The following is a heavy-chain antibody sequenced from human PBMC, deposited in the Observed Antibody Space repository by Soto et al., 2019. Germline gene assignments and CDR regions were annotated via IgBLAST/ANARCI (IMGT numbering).Heavy chain of an antibody. Sequence: QVQLQESGPGLVKPSQTLSLICTVSGGSINSGGYYWNWIRQHPGKGLEWIGYIFYSGSTYYNPCLRSRVTIAADTSENQFSKNLSSVTAADTAVYFCARGYSQSGYSSSWVFDYWGQGTLVNVSS. CDR2: IFYSGST. CDR1: GGSINSGGYY. D-gene: IGHD6-13*01. CDR3: ARGYSQSGYSSSWVFDY. V-gene: IGHV4-31*03. J-gene: IGHJ4*02.